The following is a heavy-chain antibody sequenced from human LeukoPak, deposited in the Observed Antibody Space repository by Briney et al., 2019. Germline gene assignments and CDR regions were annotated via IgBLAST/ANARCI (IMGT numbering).Heavy chain of an antibody. Sequence: GSLRLSCAASVFTVRSNYMTWVRQAPGQGLEWVSVLYSGGRPYYAASVKGRFTLSRDNSKNTLFRQMNSMRAEDKAAYYCAREPQGDSSGYDAFDIWGQGTMVTVSS. V-gene: IGHV3-66*01. CDR3: AREPQGDSSGYDAFDI. D-gene: IGHD3-22*01. CDR1: VFTVRSNY. J-gene: IGHJ3*02. CDR2: LYSGGRP.